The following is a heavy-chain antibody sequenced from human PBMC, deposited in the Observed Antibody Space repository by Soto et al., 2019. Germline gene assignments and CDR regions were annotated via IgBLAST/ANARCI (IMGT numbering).Heavy chain of an antibody. CDR3: ARLGYDYSNPSNYGMDV. V-gene: IGHV5-51*01. CDR1: GYSFTSYW. D-gene: IGHD4-4*01. J-gene: IGHJ6*02. CDR2: IYPGDSDT. Sequence: PGESLKISCKGSGYSFTSYWIGWVRQMPGKGLGWMGIIYPGDSDTRYSPSFQGQVTISAAKSISTAYLQWSSPKASDTAMYYCARLGYDYSNPSNYGMDVWGQGTTVTVSS.